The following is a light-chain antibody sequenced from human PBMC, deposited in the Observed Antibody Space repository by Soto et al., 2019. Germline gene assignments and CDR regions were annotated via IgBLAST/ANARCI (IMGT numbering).Light chain of an antibody. V-gene: IGKV1-5*01. Sequence: DIQKTQSPSTLSASVGDRVTITCRASQSISSRLAWYQKKPGKAPKLLIYDALNLESGDPTRFSGSSSETAFTLSIGSLQTDDFASYCCQQYDTDFRNTFVQRTKLENK. CDR1: QSISSR. J-gene: IGKJ2*01. CDR3: QQYDTDFRNT. CDR2: DAL.